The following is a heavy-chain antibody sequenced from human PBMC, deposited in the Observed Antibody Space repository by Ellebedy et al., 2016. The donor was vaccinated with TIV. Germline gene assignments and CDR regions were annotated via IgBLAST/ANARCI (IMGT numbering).Heavy chain of an antibody. CDR1: GGSISSTVFY. J-gene: IGHJ4*02. D-gene: IGHD5-24*01. V-gene: IGHV4-39*07. CDR2: IYYRGST. CDR3: ASREY. Sequence: SETLSLTXTVSGGSISSTVFYWGWVRQPPGKGLEWIGTIYYRGSTYYNPSLKSRLTISVDTSKNQFSLKVNSVTAADTAVYYCASREYWGQGTLVTVSS.